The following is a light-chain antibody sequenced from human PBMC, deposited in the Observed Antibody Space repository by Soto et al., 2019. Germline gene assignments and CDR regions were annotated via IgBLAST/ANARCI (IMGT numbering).Light chain of an antibody. J-gene: IGKJ5*01. V-gene: IGKV3-20*01. Sequence: IVLTQSPGTLSLSPGERVTLSCRASQSVTTRLAWYQHKPGQAPRLLMSGASSRASGVPVRFSGSGSGTDFTITISRMETEDFALYYCQQYGGSPITFGLGTRLE. CDR3: QQYGGSPIT. CDR2: GAS. CDR1: QSVTTR.